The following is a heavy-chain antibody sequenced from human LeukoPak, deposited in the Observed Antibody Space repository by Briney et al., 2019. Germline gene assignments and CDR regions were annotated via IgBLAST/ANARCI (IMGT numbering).Heavy chain of an antibody. Sequence: PSETLSLTCTVSGGSISSSSYYWGWIRQPPGKGLEWIGSIYYSGSTYYNPSLKSRVTISVDTSKNQFSLKLSSVTAADTAVYYCALGHSSSWYSGYYYFDYWGQGTLVTVSS. V-gene: IGHV4-39*01. CDR3: ALGHSSSWYSGYYYFDY. CDR2: IYYSGST. J-gene: IGHJ4*02. D-gene: IGHD6-13*01. CDR1: GGSISSSSYY.